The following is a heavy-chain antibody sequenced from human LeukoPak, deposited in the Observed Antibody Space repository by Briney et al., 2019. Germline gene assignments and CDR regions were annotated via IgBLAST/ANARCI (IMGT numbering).Heavy chain of an antibody. CDR2: ISYDGSNK. Sequence: GGSLRLSCGASGFTFSIYAMHWVRQAPGKGLEWVALISYDGSNKYYADSVKGRFTISRDNSKNTLYLQMNSLRAEDTAVYYCARRAGAYSHPYDYWGQGTLVTVSS. V-gene: IGHV3-30*04. CDR1: GFTFSIYA. J-gene: IGHJ4*02. D-gene: IGHD4/OR15-4a*01. CDR3: ARRAGAYSHPYDY.